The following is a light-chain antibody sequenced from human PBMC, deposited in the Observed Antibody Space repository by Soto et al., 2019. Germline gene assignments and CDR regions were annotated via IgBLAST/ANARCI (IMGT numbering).Light chain of an antibody. Sequence: EIGLTQSPGTLSLSPGERATLSCRASQSVSSSYLAWYQHKPGQAPRLHIYGAYSRATGIPDRFSGSGSGTDFTHTISRLEPEEFAVYYCQQYGSSPHTFGQGTELEIK. CDR3: QQYGSSPHT. V-gene: IGKV3-20*01. J-gene: IGKJ2*01. CDR1: QSVSSSY. CDR2: GAY.